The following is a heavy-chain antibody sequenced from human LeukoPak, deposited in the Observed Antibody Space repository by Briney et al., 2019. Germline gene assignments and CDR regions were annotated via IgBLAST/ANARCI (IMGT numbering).Heavy chain of an antibody. J-gene: IGHJ4*02. D-gene: IGHD2-2*01. CDR1: GFTFDDYA. CDR3: AKSPLRRHIVVVPAATDY. V-gene: IGHV3-30*02. Sequence: PGGSLRLSCAASGFTFDDYAMHWVRQAPGKGLEWVAFIRYDGSNKYYADSAKGRFTISRDNSKNTLYLQMNSLRAEDTAVYYCAKSPLRRHIVVVPAATDYWGQGTLVTVSS. CDR2: IRYDGSNK.